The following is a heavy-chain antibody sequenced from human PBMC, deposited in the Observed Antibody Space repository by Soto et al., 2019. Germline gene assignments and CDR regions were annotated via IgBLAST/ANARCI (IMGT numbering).Heavy chain of an antibody. Sequence: ASVKVSCKASGYTFTSYGISWVRQAPGQGLEWMGWISAYNGNTNYAQKLQGRVTMTTDTSTSTAYMELRSLRSDDTAVYYCAREVEWLLSQGAFDIWGQGTMVTVSS. CDR1: GYTFTSYG. J-gene: IGHJ3*02. D-gene: IGHD3-3*01. CDR2: ISAYNGNT. CDR3: AREVEWLLSQGAFDI. V-gene: IGHV1-18*01.